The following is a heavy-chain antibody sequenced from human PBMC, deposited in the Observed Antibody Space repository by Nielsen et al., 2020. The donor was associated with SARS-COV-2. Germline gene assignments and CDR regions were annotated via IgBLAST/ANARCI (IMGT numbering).Heavy chain of an antibody. V-gene: IGHV4-30-4*01. Sequence: SETLSLTCTVSGGSISSGDYSWCWIRQPPGKGLEWIGYIYYSGSTYYNPSLKSRVTISVDTSKNQFSLKLSSVTAADTALYYCARERVGGITIFGVVTRYGMDVWGQGTTVTVSS. CDR1: GGSISSGDYS. J-gene: IGHJ6*02. D-gene: IGHD3-3*01. CDR3: ARERVGGITIFGVVTRYGMDV. CDR2: IYYSGST.